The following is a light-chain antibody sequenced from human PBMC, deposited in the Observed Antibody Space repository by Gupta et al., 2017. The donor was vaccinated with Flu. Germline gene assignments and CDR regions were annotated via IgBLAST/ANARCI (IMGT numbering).Light chain of an antibody. CDR3: QQRSLWPPWT. CDR1: QSVDSS. Sequence: ATLSLSPGERATLSCRASQSVDSSLVWYKQRPGQAPRLLIYDASNRDAGITARFSGSGCGTDFTLTISSREPEDFALYYCQQRSLWPPWTFGQGTKVEIK. V-gene: IGKV3-11*01. J-gene: IGKJ1*01. CDR2: DAS.